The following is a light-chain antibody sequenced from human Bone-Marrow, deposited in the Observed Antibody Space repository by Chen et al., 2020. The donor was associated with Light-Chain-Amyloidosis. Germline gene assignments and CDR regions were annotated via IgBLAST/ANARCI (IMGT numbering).Light chain of an antibody. V-gene: IGKV1-9*01. CDR2: AAS. CDR1: QDISSY. Sequence: DIQLTQSPTFLSVSVGDRVTITCRASQDISSYLAWYQQKPGKAPKLLIYAASTLQSGVPSRFSGSGSGTEFTLTISSLQPEDFATYYCQQLNSYPPTFGQGTKVEIK. J-gene: IGKJ1*01. CDR3: QQLNSYPPT.